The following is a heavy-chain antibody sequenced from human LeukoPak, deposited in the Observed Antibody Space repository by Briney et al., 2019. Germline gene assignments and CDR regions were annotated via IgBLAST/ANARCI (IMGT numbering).Heavy chain of an antibody. CDR3: ARHYTRAGTSDY. CDR2: IYYSGST. V-gene: IGHV4-59*08. Sequence: SETLSLTCTVSGGSISSYYWSWIRQPPGKGLEWIGYIYYSGSTNYNPSLKSRVTISVDTSKNQFSLKLSSVTAADTAVYYCARHYTRAGTSDYWGQGTLVTVSS. J-gene: IGHJ4*02. D-gene: IGHD1-14*01. CDR1: GGSISSYY.